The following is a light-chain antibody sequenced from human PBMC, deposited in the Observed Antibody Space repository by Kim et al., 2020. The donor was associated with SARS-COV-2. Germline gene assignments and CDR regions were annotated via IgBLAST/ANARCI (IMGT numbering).Light chain of an antibody. V-gene: IGKV3-20*01. Sequence: PGERATLACRASQGVNSIAWYQQKPGQAPRLLIYAASSRAAGVPDRCSGSGSGTDFTLTISRLEPEDFAVFYCHLYGGSALTFGGGTKVDIK. CDR3: HLYGGSALT. CDR2: AAS. J-gene: IGKJ4*01. CDR1: QGVNS.